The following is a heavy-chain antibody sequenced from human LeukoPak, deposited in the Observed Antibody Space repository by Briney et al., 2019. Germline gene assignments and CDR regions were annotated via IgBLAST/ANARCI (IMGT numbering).Heavy chain of an antibody. CDR3: AKDMGRRSIAVDGPKYRSAWYLDY. D-gene: IGHD6-13*01. CDR2: IRYDGSNK. CDR1: GFTFSNAW. V-gene: IGHV3-30*02. J-gene: IGHJ4*02. Sequence: PGGSLRLSCAASGFTFSNAWMSWVRQAPGKGLEWVAFIRYDGSNKYYADSVKGRFTISRDNSKNTLYLQMNSLRAEDTAVYYCAKDMGRRSIAVDGPKYRSAWYLDYWGQGTLVTVSS.